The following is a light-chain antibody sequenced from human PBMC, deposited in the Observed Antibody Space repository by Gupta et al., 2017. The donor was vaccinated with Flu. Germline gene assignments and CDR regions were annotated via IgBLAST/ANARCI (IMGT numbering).Light chain of an antibody. CDR1: SSDIGTYNL. CDR3: CSSEGSATIVL. Sequence: QSALTQPASWSGSPGQSITISCTGTSSDIGTYNLVSWYQRYPGKAPKLISYEGSERPSGVSNRFSGSTSGNTASLITTGLQAEDEADYYCCSSEGSATIVLFGGGTNLTVL. J-gene: IGLJ2*01. CDR2: EGS. V-gene: IGLV2-23*01.